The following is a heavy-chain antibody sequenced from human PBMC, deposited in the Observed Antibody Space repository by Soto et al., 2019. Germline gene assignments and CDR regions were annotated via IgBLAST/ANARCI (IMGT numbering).Heavy chain of an antibody. CDR1: GDSLRSSYHY. J-gene: IGHJ4*02. CDR3: VRVEMYAGEFPPNFDR. V-gene: IGHV4-39*01. CDR2: IYYTGNT. D-gene: IGHD2-8*01. Sequence: SETLSLTCTVSGDSLRSSYHYWGWIRQSPGKGLEWIGSIYYTGNTYYNPSLKSRVSISVDMATNEISLRLRAESVADTAVYYCVRVEMYAGEFPPNFDRWGQGALVTVSS.